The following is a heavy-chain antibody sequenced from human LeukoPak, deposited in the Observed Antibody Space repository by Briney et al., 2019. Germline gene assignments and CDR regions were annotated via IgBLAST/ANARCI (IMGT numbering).Heavy chain of an antibody. J-gene: IGHJ4*02. CDR1: GFTFHAYN. CDR2: IRSDGSTE. V-gene: IGHV3-30*02. Sequence: PGESLRLSCTASGFTFHAYNMNWVRQAPGKGLEWVAFIRSDGSTEYYGESVKGRFTISRDNAENSLYLQLNSLRAGDSGVYYCVREGGSGSYSSDWGQGTLVTVSS. CDR3: VREGGSGSYSSD. D-gene: IGHD3-10*01.